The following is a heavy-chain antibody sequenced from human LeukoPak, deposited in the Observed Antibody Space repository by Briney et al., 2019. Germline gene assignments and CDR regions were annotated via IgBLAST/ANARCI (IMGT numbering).Heavy chain of an antibody. J-gene: IGHJ5*02. CDR1: GYTLTELS. CDR2: FDPEDGET. CDR3: ATDFGATDIVVVPAA. Sequence: ASVKVSCKVSGYTLTELSIHWVRQAPGKGLEWMGGFDPEDGETIYAQKFQGRVTMTEDTSTDTAYMELSSLRSEDTAVYYCATDFGATDIVVVPAAWGQGTLVTVSS. D-gene: IGHD2-2*01. V-gene: IGHV1-24*01.